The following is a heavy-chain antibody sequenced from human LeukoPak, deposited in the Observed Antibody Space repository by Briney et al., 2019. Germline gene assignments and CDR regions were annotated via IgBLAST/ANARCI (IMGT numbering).Heavy chain of an antibody. V-gene: IGHV4-4*08. CDR3: ARAYSSGWKGNDY. CDR2: IYTSGST. J-gene: IGHJ4*02. D-gene: IGHD6-19*01. Sequence: SETLSLTCTVSGGSISSYYWSWIRQPPGKGLEWIGRIYTSGSTNYNPSLKSRVTISVDTSKNQFSLKLSSVTAADTAVYYCARAYSSGWKGNDYWGQGTLVTVSS. CDR1: GGSISSYY.